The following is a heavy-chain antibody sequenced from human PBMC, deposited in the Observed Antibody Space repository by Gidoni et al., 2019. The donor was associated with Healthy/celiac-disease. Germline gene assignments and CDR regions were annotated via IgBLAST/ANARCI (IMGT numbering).Heavy chain of an antibody. J-gene: IGHJ4*02. D-gene: IGHD3-10*02. CDR3: ARDPVGGDYVGGETDY. CDR2: IWYDGSNK. Sequence: QVQLVEAGGGVVQPGRSLRLSCAASGFTFSSYGMHWVRQAPGKGLEWVAVIWYDGSNKYYADSVKGRFTISRDNSKNTLYLQMNSLRAEDTAVYYCARDPVGGDYVGGETDYWGQGTLVTVSS. V-gene: IGHV3-33*01. CDR1: GFTFSSYG.